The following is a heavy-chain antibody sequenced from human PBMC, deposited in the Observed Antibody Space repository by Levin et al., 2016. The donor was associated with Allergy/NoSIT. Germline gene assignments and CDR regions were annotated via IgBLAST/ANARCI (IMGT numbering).Heavy chain of an antibody. V-gene: IGHV3-64*01. CDR2: INNNGGTT. Sequence: GGSLRLSCAASGFTFSTYAMHWVRQAPGKGLEYVSGINNNGGTTYYANSVKGRFTISRDNSKNTLYLQMGSLRAEDMAVYYCARDPGWNSGWYYFDFWGQGSLVTVSS. CDR1: GFTFSTYA. CDR3: ARDPGWNSGWYYFDF. D-gene: IGHD6-19*01. J-gene: IGHJ4*02.